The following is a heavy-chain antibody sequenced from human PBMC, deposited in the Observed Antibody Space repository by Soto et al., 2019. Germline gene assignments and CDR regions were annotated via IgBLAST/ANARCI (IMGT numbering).Heavy chain of an antibody. D-gene: IGHD3-10*01. CDR3: AREGGVETEKPHYGLDV. Sequence: QVQLVQSGGEVKKPGASVRVSCQASCYPFNKIAIHWVRQAPGHGLEWLGRMSGRSGDPNCAPTVWDRITMATDTSNNSAYKELRSLRSADTAVYYCAREGGVETEKPHYGLDVWGQGTTVTVAS. CDR1: CYPFNKIA. J-gene: IGHJ6*01. CDR2: MSGRSGDP. V-gene: IGHV1-18*01.